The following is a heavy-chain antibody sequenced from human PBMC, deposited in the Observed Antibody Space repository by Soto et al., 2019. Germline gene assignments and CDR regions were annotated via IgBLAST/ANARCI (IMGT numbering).Heavy chain of an antibody. CDR1: GFTFSSYG. CDR3: AKDVTTVVTYYFDY. J-gene: IGHJ4*02. Sequence: QVQLVESGGGVVQPGRSLRLSCAASGFTFSSYGMHWVRQAPGKGLEWVAVISYDGSNKYYADSVKGRFTISRDNSKNTLYLQMNSLRAEDTAVYYCAKDVTTVVTYYFDYWGQGTLVTVSS. V-gene: IGHV3-30*18. D-gene: IGHD4-17*01. CDR2: ISYDGSNK.